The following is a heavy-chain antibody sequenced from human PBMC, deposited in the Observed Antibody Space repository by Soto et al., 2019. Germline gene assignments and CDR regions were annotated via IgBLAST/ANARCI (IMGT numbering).Heavy chain of an antibody. Sequence: PSETLSLTCSVSGDSISSGASYWSWVRRYPGKGPEWIAYISYSGTTYYNPSLKSRLTISVDTSKNQFSLKLRSVTAADTAMYYCASVTASGRPFGSNWFDAWGQGTLVTVSS. CDR2: ISYSGTT. CDR3: ASVTASGRPFGSNWFDA. V-gene: IGHV4-31*03. J-gene: IGHJ5*02. CDR1: GDSISSGASY. D-gene: IGHD2-21*02.